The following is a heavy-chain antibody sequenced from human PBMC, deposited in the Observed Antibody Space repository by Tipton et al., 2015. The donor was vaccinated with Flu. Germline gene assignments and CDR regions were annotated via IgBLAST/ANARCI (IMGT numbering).Heavy chain of an antibody. CDR3: ARHPTAVAEDYYGMDV. Sequence: QLVQSGAEVKKPGESLKISCKGSGYSFTSYWIGWVRQMPGKGLEWMGIISPGDSDTRYSPSFQGQVTISADKSISTAYLQWSSLKASDTAMYYCARHPTAVAEDYYGMDVWGQGTTVTVSS. J-gene: IGHJ6*02. D-gene: IGHD6-19*01. V-gene: IGHV5-51*01. CDR2: ISPGDSDT. CDR1: GYSFTSYW.